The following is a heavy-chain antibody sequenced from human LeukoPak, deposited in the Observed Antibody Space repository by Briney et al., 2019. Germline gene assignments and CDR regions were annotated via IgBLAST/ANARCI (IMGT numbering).Heavy chain of an antibody. D-gene: IGHD3-22*01. CDR1: GDYISSSSYY. Sequence: SETLSLTCAVSGDYISSSSYYWGWIRQSPGTGLEWIGDIYHSGRTYYNPSLKSRVAISIATSKNQFSLRLRSMTAADTAVFYCARRRYYDSTGYFEWGRGTLVTVSS. V-gene: IGHV4-39*01. J-gene: IGHJ1*01. CDR3: ARRRYYDSTGYFE. CDR2: IYHSGRT.